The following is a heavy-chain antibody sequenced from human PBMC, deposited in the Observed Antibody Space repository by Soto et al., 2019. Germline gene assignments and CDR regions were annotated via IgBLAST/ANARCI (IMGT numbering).Heavy chain of an antibody. V-gene: IGHV3-48*03. CDR1: GLTFSKFE. J-gene: IGHJ4*02. D-gene: IGHD1-26*01. Sequence: PGGSLRLSCEVSGLTFSKFEMTWVRQAPGQGLEWVSSISSDGATIYYADSVKGRFTISRDNDKNLLYLQMNSLKGEDTATYYCVRVGIVARPYWGQGTPVTLPS. CDR3: VRVGIVARPY. CDR2: ISSDGATI.